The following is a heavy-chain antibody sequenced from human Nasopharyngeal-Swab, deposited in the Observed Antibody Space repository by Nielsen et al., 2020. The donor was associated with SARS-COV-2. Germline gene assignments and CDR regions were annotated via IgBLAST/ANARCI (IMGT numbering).Heavy chain of an antibody. Sequence: ASVKVSCKASGYTLTSYGISWVRQAPGQGLEWMGWISAYNGNTNYAQKLQGRVTMTTDTSTSTAYMELRSLRSDDTAVYYCARDGGSYYDYYYGMDVWGQGTTVTVSS. V-gene: IGHV1-18*04. J-gene: IGHJ6*02. D-gene: IGHD1-26*01. CDR2: ISAYNGNT. CDR1: GYTLTSYG. CDR3: ARDGGSYYDYYYGMDV.